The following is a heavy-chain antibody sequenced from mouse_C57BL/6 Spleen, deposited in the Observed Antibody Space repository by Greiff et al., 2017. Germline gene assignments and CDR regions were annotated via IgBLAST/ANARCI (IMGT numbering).Heavy chain of an antibody. J-gene: IGHJ2*01. Sequence: EVKLQESGPGLVKPSQSLSLTCSVTGYSITSGYYWNWIRQFPGNKLEWMGYISYDGSNNYNPSLKNRISLTRDTSKNQFFLKLNALTTEDTATYYCARVPDYWGQGTTLTVSS. CDR3: ARVPDY. V-gene: IGHV3-6*01. CDR2: ISYDGSN. CDR1: GYSITSGYY.